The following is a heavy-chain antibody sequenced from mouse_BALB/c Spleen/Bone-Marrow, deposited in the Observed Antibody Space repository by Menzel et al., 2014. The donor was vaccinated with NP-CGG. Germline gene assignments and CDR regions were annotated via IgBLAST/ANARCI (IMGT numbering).Heavy chain of an antibody. Sequence: VQLQQSGAELVRPGVSVKISCKGSGYAFTDYAVHWVKQSHAKSLEWVGVISTYYGDATYNQKFKGKATMTVDKSSSTAYMELARLTSEDSAIYYCARDLDYWGQGTTLTVSS. V-gene: IGHV1S137*01. CDR2: ISTYYGDA. CDR1: GYAFTDYA. CDR3: ARDLDY. J-gene: IGHJ2*01.